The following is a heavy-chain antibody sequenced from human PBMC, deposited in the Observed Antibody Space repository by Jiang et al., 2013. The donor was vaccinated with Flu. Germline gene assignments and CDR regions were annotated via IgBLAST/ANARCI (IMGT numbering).Heavy chain of an antibody. V-gene: IGHV4-39*01. CDR1: GGSISSSSYY. J-gene: IGHJ4*02. CDR3: ARRTVASSGWPFDY. Sequence: SLTCTVSGGSISSSSYYWGWIRQPPGKGLEWIGSIYYSGSTYYNPSLKSRVTISVDTSKNQFSLKLSSVTAADTAVYYCARRTVASSGWPFDYWGQGTLVTVSS. D-gene: IGHD6-19*01. CDR2: IYYSGST.